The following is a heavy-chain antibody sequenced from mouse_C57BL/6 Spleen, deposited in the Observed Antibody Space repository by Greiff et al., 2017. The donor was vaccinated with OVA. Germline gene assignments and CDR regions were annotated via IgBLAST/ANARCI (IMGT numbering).Heavy chain of an antibody. CDR1: GYTFTSYW. V-gene: IGHV1-69*01. CDR3: ARIQSYAMDY. CDR2: IDPSDSYT. J-gene: IGHJ4*01. Sequence: QVHVKQPGAELVMPGASVKLSCKASGYTFTSYWMHWVKQRPGQGLEWIGEIDPSDSYTNYNQKFKGKSTLTVDKSSSTAYMQLSSLTSEDSAVYYCARIQSYAMDYWGQGTSVTVSS.